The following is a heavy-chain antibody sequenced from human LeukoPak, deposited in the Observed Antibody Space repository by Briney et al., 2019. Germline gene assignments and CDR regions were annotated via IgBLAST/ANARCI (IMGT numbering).Heavy chain of an antibody. CDR1: GYSFTSYW. CDR2: IYPGDSDT. CDR3: ARLPFCGGDCYPNWFDP. D-gene: IGHD2-21*01. J-gene: IGHJ5*02. Sequence: GESLKISCKGSGYSFTSYWIGWVRQMPGKGLEWMGIIYPGDSDTRYSPSLQGQVTISADKSISTAYLQWSSLKASDTAMYYCARLPFCGGDCYPNWFDPWGQGTLVTVSS. V-gene: IGHV5-51*01.